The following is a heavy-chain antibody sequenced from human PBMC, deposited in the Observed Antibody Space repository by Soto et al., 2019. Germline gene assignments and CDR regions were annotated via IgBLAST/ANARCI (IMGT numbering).Heavy chain of an antibody. J-gene: IGHJ6*02. CDR2: FYDSGST. CDR3: AVSAPPATNYYYAMDV. V-gene: IGHV4-61*01. Sequence: SETLSLTCTVSGGSVSSGSFYWSWIRRPPGKGLEWIGYFYDSGSTNYNPSLRSRVTMSVDTSKNQFSLKLSSVTAADTAVYYCAVSAPPATNYYYAMDVWRQGTTVTVSS. CDR1: GGSVSSGSFY. D-gene: IGHD5-12*01.